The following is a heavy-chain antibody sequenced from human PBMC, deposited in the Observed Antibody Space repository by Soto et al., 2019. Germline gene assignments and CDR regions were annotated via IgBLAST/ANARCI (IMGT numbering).Heavy chain of an antibody. CDR1: GFAFRTYV. Sequence: QVHLVESGGGVVQPGRSLRLSCAATGFAFRTYVMHWVRRAPGKVLEWLAVISYDGCNKNHADSVQGRFTISRDNSKSTLSLQLDSLRVEDTAVYYCAREGGFNIQDEYYYYGLDVWGQGTPVTVSS. CDR2: ISYDGCNK. D-gene: IGHD3-16*01. CDR3: AREGGFNIQDEYYYYGLDV. V-gene: IGHV3-30*19. J-gene: IGHJ6*02.